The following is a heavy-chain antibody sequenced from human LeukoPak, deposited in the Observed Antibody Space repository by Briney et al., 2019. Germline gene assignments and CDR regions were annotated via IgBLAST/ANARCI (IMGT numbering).Heavy chain of an antibody. CDR1: GGSFSGYY. CDR3: AREGSSSLMFDY. J-gene: IGHJ4*02. V-gene: IGHV4-34*01. CDR2: INHSGST. Sequence: PSETLSLTCAVYGGSFSGYYWSWIRQPPGKGLEWIGEINHSGSTNYNLSLKSRVTISVDTSKNQFSLKLSSVTAADTAVYYCAREGSSSLMFDYWGQGTLVTVSS. D-gene: IGHD6-6*01.